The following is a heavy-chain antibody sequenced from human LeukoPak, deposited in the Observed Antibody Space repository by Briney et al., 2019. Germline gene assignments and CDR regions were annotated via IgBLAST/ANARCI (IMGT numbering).Heavy chain of an antibody. CDR3: ARDLIPDPDYGFWDGLDT. CDR2: INPSGNGR. D-gene: IGHD3-3*01. J-gene: IGHJ5*02. Sequence: ASVKVSCKASGYTFTRYNIHWVRQAPGQGVEWMGIINPSGNGRRNAQKFQGRVTLTRDTSTSTVYMELSSLTSEDTAVYYCARDLIPDPDYGFWDGLDTWGQGTLVTVSS. CDR1: GYTFTRYN. V-gene: IGHV1-46*01.